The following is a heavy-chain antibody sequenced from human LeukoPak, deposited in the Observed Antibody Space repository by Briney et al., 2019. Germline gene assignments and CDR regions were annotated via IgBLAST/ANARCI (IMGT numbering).Heavy chain of an antibody. V-gene: IGHV1-18*01. CDR2: ISAYNGNT. D-gene: IGHD5-18*01. J-gene: IGHJ4*02. Sequence: ASVKVSCKASGYTFTSYGISWVRQAPGQGLEWMGWISAYNGNTNYAQKLQGRVTMTTDTSTSTAYMELRSPRSDDTAVYYCASIVDTAMAYDYWGQGTLVTVSS. CDR1: GYTFTSYG. CDR3: ASIVDTAMAYDY.